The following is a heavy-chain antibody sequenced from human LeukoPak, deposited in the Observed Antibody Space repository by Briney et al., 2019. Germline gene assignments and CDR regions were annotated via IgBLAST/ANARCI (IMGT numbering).Heavy chain of an antibody. J-gene: IGHJ5*02. Sequence: SETLSLTCTVSGGSMSSYYWSWIRQPPGKGLEWIGYIYYSGSTNYNPSLKSRVTISVDTSKNQFSLKLSSVTAADTAVYYCARSDSSGYNWFDLWGQGTLVTVSS. CDR2: IYYSGST. D-gene: IGHD3-22*01. CDR3: ARSDSSGYNWFDL. CDR1: GGSMSSYY. V-gene: IGHV4-59*08.